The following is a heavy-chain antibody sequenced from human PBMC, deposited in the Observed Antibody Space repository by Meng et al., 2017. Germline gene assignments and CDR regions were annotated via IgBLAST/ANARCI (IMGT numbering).Heavy chain of an antibody. CDR3: ARDSATGDF. CDR2: INPNGGGT. J-gene: IGHJ4*02. Sequence: VQDGGEVEKPGVLENVSCQAAVYTFTGYYMNWVRQAPGQGLEWMGRINPNGGGTNYAQKFQGRVTMTRDTSISTAYMELSRLISDDTAVYYCARDSATGDFWGQGTLVTVSS. V-gene: IGHV1-2*06. D-gene: IGHD5-12*01. CDR1: VYTFTGYY.